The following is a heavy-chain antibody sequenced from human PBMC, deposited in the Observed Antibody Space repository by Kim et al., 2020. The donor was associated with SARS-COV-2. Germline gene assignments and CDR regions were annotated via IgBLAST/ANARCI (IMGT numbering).Heavy chain of an antibody. CDR2: SSII. Sequence: SSIIYYGDSVEGRFTISRDNAKNSLYLQMNSLRDEDTAVYYCARGGGIDYWGQGTLVTVSS. V-gene: IGHV3-48*02. J-gene: IGHJ4*02. D-gene: IGHD3-16*01. CDR3: ARGGGIDY.